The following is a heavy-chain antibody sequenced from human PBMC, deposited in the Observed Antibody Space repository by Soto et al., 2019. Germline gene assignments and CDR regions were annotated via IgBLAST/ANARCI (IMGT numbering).Heavy chain of an antibody. CDR3: ARTTVTTWFDY. V-gene: IGHV3-30-3*01. D-gene: IGHD4-17*01. CDR2: ISYDGSNK. J-gene: IGHJ4*02. Sequence: QVQLVESGGGMVQPGRSLRLSCAASGFTFSSYAMHWVRQAPGKGLEWVAVISYDGSNKYYADSVKGRFTISRDNSKNTLYLQMNSLRAEDTAVYYCARTTVTTWFDYWGQGTLVTVSS. CDR1: GFTFSSYA.